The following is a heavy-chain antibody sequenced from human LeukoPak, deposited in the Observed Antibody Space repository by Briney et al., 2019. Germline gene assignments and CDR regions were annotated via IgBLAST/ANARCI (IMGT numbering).Heavy chain of an antibody. CDR2: LHSNGAFT. CDR3: ARFVVVTAGDY. D-gene: IGHD2-21*02. J-gene: IGHJ4*01. V-gene: IGHV3-74*01. Sequence: PGGSLRLSCSASGFTLSNYWMHWVRQAPGKGLVWVARLHSNGAFTTYADSVKGRFTISRDTAKNTLYLQMNSLRVEDTAVYYCARFVVVTAGDYWGQGTLVPVSS. CDR1: GFTLSNYW.